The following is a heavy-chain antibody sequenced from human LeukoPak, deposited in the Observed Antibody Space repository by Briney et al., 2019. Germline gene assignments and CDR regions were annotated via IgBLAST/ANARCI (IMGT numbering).Heavy chain of an antibody. CDR1: GFTFSSYS. V-gene: IGHV3-48*04. D-gene: IGHD2-2*01. CDR3: ARDIVVVPAALDY. CDR2: IDLSGSVL. J-gene: IGHJ4*02. Sequence: GGSLRLSCAASGFTFSSYSMNWVRQAPGKGLEWVSYIDLSGSVLYYVDSVKGRFTISRDNAKNSLYLQMNSLRAEDTAVYYCARDIVVVPAALDYWGQGTLVTVSS.